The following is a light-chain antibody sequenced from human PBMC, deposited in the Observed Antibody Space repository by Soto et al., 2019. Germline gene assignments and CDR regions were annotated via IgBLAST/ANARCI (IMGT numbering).Light chain of an antibody. CDR1: QSISSSY. CDR2: GAS. Sequence: EIVLTQSPGTLSLSPGKRATLSCRASQSISSSYLAWYQQRSGQAPRLLIYGASSRATGIPDRFSGSGSGTEFTLTISRLEPEEFAVYYCQQYGSSSWTFGQGTKVEIK. CDR3: QQYGSSSWT. J-gene: IGKJ1*01. V-gene: IGKV3-20*01.